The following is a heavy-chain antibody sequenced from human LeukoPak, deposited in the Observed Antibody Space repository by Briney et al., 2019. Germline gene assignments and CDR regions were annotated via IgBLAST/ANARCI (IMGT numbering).Heavy chain of an antibody. CDR2: IYYNGST. CDR3: ARSSANYYDSSGYYYVPPYYFDY. CDR1: GGSISSSSYY. J-gene: IGHJ4*02. Sequence: SETLSLTCTVSGGSISSSSYYWGWIRQPPGKGLEWIGSIYYNGSTYYNPSLKSRVTISVDTSKNQFSLKLSSVTAADTAVYYCARSSANYYDSSGYYYVPPYYFDYWGQGTLVTVSS. D-gene: IGHD3-22*01. V-gene: IGHV4-39*01.